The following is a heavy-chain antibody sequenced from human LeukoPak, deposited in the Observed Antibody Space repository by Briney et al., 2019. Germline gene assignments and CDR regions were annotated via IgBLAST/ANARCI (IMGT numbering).Heavy chain of an antibody. CDR1: GFTFDDYD. D-gene: IGHD4-17*01. Sequence: GGSLRLSCAASGFTFDDYDMSWVRQAPGKGLEWVSVIYSGGSTYYADSVKGRFTISRDNSKNTLYLQMNSLRAEDTAVYYCARAGYGDLPGNWYFDLWGRGTLVTVSS. CDR3: ARAGYGDLPGNWYFDL. J-gene: IGHJ2*01. V-gene: IGHV3-53*01. CDR2: IYSGGST.